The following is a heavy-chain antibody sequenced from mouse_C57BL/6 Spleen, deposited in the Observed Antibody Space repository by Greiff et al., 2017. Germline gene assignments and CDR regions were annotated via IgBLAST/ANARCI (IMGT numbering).Heavy chain of an antibody. CDR3: AILYDGYYGWFAY. D-gene: IGHD2-3*01. Sequence: QVQLQQSGAELARPGASVKLSCKASGYTFTSYGISWVKQRTGQGLEWIGEIYPRSGNTYYNEKFKGKATLTADKSSSTAYMELRSLTSEDSAVYFCAILYDGYYGWFAYWGQGTLVTVSA. V-gene: IGHV1-81*01. CDR1: GYTFTSYG. CDR2: IYPRSGNT. J-gene: IGHJ3*01.